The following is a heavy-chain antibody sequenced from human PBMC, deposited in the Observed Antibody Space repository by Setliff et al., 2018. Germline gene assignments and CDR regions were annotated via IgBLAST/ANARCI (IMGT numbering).Heavy chain of an antibody. CDR3: VRDRGWWCFDN. J-gene: IGHJ4*02. Sequence: SLKISCAASGFTFSSYWVDWVRQAPGKGPEWVASIKEDGSQKYYVDSVKGRFTISRDNAKNSLYLQMNSLRAEDTAVYYCVRDRGWWCFDNWGQGTLVTVSS. D-gene: IGHD2-21*01. CDR2: IKEDGSQK. V-gene: IGHV3-7*01. CDR1: GFTFSSYW.